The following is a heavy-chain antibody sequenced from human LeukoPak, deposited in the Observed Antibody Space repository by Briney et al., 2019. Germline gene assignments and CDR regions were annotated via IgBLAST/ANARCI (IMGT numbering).Heavy chain of an antibody. CDR2: IYYSGST. D-gene: IGHD3-10*01. CDR3: ASSYYGPSSGYFDY. Sequence: PSETLSLTCTVSGGSISSYYWSWIRQPAGKGLEWIGYIYYSGSTNYNPSLKSRVTISVDTSKNQFSLKLSSVTAADTAVYYCASSYYGPSSGYFDYWGQGTLVTVSS. J-gene: IGHJ4*02. V-gene: IGHV4-59*01. CDR1: GGSISSYY.